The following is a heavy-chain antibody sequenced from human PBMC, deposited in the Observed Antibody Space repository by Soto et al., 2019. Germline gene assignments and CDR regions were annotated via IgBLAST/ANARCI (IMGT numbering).Heavy chain of an antibody. Sequence: ASGKVSCKVSGYTLTELSMHWVRQAPGKGLEWMGGFDPEDGETIYAQKFQGGVTMTEDTSTDTAYMELSSLRSEDTAVYYCATVTKTGPGYYYYYGMDVWGQGTTVTVSS. V-gene: IGHV1-24*01. J-gene: IGHJ6*02. CDR3: ATVTKTGPGYYYYYGMDV. D-gene: IGHD2-8*01. CDR2: FDPEDGET. CDR1: GYTLTELS.